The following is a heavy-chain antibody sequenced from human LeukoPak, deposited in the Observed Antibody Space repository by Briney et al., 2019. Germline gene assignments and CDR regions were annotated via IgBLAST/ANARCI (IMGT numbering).Heavy chain of an antibody. D-gene: IGHD4-17*01. Sequence: PGGSLRLSCAASGFTFSSYGMHWVRQAPGKGLEWVAVISYDGSNKNYADSVKGRFTISRDNSKNTLYLQMNSLRAEDTAVYYCAKLPTVTHELFDYWGQGTLVTVSS. J-gene: IGHJ4*02. CDR2: ISYDGSNK. V-gene: IGHV3-30*18. CDR3: AKLPTVTHELFDY. CDR1: GFTFSSYG.